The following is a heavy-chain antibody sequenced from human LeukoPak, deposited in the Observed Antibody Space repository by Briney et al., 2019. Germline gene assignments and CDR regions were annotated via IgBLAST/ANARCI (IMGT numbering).Heavy chain of an antibody. V-gene: IGHV3-15*01. CDR3: LWWSY. CDR1: GFTFSTAW. J-gene: IGHJ4*02. D-gene: IGHD2-21*01. CDR2: IKSNSDGGTT. Sequence: GGSLRLSCVASGFTFSTAWMSWLRQAPGKGLEWVGRIKSNSDGGTTDYAASVKGRFTISRDDSKNTLYLQMNSLKTEDTAVYYCLWWSYWGQGTLVTVSS.